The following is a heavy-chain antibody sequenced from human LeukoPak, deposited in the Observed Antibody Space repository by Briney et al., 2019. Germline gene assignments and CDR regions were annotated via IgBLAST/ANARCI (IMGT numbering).Heavy chain of an antibody. CDR1: GYTFTSYG. D-gene: IGHD1-26*01. V-gene: IGHV1-18*01. CDR3: AREEFYSGSYYGLYYFDY. CDR2: ISAYNGNT. J-gene: IGHJ4*02. Sequence: ASVKVSCKASGYTFTSYGISWVRQAPGQGLEWMGWISAYNGNTNYAQKPQGRVTMTTDTSTSTAYMELRSLRSDDTAVYYCAREEFYSGSYYGLYYFDYWGQGTLVTVSS.